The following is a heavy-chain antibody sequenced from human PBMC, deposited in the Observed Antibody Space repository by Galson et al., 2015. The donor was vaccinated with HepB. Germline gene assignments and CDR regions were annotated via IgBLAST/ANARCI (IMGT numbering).Heavy chain of an antibody. CDR2: ISGSGGST. CDR1: GFTFSSYA. D-gene: IGHD3-16*01. CDR3: AKGLRLRGEGYYYGMDV. Sequence: SLRLSCAASGFTFSSYAMSWVRQAPGKGLEWVSAISGSGGSTYYADSVKGRFTISRDNSKNTLYLQMNSLRAEDTAVYYCAKGLRLRGEGYYYGMDVWGQGTMVTVSS. V-gene: IGHV3-23*01. J-gene: IGHJ6*02.